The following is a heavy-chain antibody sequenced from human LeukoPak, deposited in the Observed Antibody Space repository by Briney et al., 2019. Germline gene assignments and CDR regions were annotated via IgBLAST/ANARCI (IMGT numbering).Heavy chain of an antibody. J-gene: IGHJ4*02. CDR2: ISNNGGYT. V-gene: IGHV3-23*01. CDR1: GFTFSTYS. CDR3: AKQLGYCSDGSCYFPY. Sequence: GGSLRLSCAAFGFTFSTYSMNWVRQAPGKGLEWVSAISNNGGYTYYADSVQGRFTISRDNSKSTLCLQMNSLRAEDTAVYYCAKQLGYCSDGSCYFPYWGQGTLVTVSS. D-gene: IGHD2-15*01.